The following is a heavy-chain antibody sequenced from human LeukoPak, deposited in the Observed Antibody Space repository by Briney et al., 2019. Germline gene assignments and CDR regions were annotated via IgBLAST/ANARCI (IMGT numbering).Heavy chain of an antibody. V-gene: IGHV4-30-4*07. D-gene: IGHD3-16*01. CDR2: IYYSGST. J-gene: IGHJ4*02. CDR3: ARHAWGEDY. Sequence: SQTLSLTCAVSGGSISSGGYSWSWIRQPPGKGLEWIGYIYYSGSTNYNPSLKSRVTISVDTSKNQFSLKLSSVTAADTAVYYCARHAWGEDYWGQGTLVTVSS. CDR1: GGSISSGGYS.